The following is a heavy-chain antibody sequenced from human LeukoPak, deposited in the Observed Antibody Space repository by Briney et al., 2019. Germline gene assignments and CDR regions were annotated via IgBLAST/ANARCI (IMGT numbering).Heavy chain of an antibody. V-gene: IGHV3-33*06. CDR2: IWYDGSNK. Sequence: PGRSLRLSCAASGFTFSSYGMHWVRQAPGKGLEWVAVIWYDGSNKYYADSVKGRFTISRDNSKNTLYLQMNSLRAEDTAVYYCAKDPRRPHYYYDSSGYPNYFGYWGQGTLVTVSS. CDR1: GFTFSSYG. J-gene: IGHJ4*02. CDR3: AKDPRRPHYYYDSSGYPNYFGY. D-gene: IGHD3-22*01.